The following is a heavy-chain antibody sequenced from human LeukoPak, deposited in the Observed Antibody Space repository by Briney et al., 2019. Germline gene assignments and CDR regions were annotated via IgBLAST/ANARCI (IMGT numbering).Heavy chain of an antibody. V-gene: IGHV3-30*18. Sequence: GRSLRLSCAASAFTFSSYGMHWVRQAPGKGLEWVAVISYDGSNKYYADSVKGRFTIYRDDSKNTLYLQMNSLTTEDTAVYYCAKEVRGSTSPDYWGQGTLVTVSS. CDR3: AKEVRGSTSPDY. CDR2: ISYDGSNK. CDR1: AFTFSSYG. J-gene: IGHJ4*02. D-gene: IGHD1-26*01.